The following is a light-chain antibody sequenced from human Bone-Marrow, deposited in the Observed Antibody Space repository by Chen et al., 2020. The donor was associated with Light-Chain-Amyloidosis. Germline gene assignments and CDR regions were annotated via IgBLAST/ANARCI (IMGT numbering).Light chain of an antibody. CDR1: SGDIATNY. CDR3: QSYATNTWI. CDR2: EHD. Sequence: NFILTQDHSVSESPGKTVTISCTRSSGDIATNYVQWHQQRPGSAPTTVIYEHDLRPSGVPDRFSGSIDTSSNSASLTISGLETEDEADYYCQSYATNTWIFGGGTHLTVL. V-gene: IGLV6-57*03. J-gene: IGLJ3*02.